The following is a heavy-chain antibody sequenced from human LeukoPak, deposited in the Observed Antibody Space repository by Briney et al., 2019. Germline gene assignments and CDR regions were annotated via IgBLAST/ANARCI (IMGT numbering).Heavy chain of an antibody. CDR1: GFTFDDYA. Sequence: GGSLRLSCAASGFTFDDYAMHWVRQAPGKGLEWVSLISGDGGSTYYGDSVKGRFTISRDKSKKSLYMQMNSLRTEDPALSYCAKVLGYYDSSGYYQERGFDYWGQGTLVTVSS. V-gene: IGHV3-43*02. CDR3: AKVLGYYDSSGYYQERGFDY. CDR2: ISGDGGST. J-gene: IGHJ4*02. D-gene: IGHD3-22*01.